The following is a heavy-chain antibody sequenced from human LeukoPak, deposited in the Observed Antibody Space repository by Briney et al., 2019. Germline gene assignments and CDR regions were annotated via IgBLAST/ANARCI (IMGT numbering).Heavy chain of an antibody. J-gene: IGHJ4*02. V-gene: IGHV3-48*03. CDR3: ARDRGGYYDSSGN. Sequence: GGSLRLSCAATGFSFSSCEMNWVRQAPGKGLEWVSYISSSGTTRYYADSVKGRFTISRDNAKNSLYLQMNSLRAEDTGIYYCARDRGGYYDSSGNWGQGTLVTVSS. D-gene: IGHD3-22*01. CDR1: GFSFSSCE. CDR2: ISSSGTTR.